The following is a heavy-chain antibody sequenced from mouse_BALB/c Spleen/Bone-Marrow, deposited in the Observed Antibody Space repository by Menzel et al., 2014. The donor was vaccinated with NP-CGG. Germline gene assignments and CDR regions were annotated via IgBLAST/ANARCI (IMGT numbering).Heavy chain of an antibody. CDR2: IWAGGST. CDR3: AREGRGYYGSSGGAMDC. V-gene: IGHV2-9*02. Sequence: RSFSISGKASSVILTRMAAHGVHQPPGNGLEWLGVIWAGGSTSYNSALMSRLGINQDNSKSQVFLKLNSLQTDDTATYYCAREGRGYYGSSGGAMDCWGQGTSVAVTS. D-gene: IGHD1-1*01. CDR1: SVILTRMA. J-gene: IGHJ4*01.